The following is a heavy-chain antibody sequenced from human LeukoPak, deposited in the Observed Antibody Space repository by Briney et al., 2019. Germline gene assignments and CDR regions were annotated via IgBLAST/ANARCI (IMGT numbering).Heavy chain of an antibody. CDR3: ARAGNNWSFDY. J-gene: IGHJ4*02. CDR1: GGSISSYY. CDR2: IYYSGST. D-gene: IGHD1-1*01. V-gene: IGHV4-59*01. Sequence: SETLSLTCTVSGGSISSYYWCWIRQPPGKGLEWIGYIYYSGSTNYNPSLKSRVTISVDTSKNQFSLKLSSVTAADTAVYYCARAGNNWSFDYWGQGTLVTVSS.